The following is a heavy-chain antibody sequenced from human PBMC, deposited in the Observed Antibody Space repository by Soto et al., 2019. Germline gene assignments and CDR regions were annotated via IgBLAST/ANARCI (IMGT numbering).Heavy chain of an antibody. J-gene: IGHJ4*02. Sequence: QVQLVQSGAEMKKPGSSVKVSCQSSGGTFNTYAMNWVRQAPGQGPEWMGDISPMFGAANYAPKFQGRVTITADESTGTSYRQWSSWTAEDTALYFCAREVQVHTPAFVYWGQGTLVTVSS. CDR2: ISPMFGAA. CDR3: AREVQVHTPAFVY. D-gene: IGHD3-10*01. V-gene: IGHV1-69*19. CDR1: GGTFNTYA.